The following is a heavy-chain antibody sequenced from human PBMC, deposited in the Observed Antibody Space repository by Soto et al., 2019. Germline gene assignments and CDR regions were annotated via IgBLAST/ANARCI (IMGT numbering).Heavy chain of an antibody. CDR1: GFTFSSHA. Sequence: EVQLLESGGGLVQPGGSLRLSCTASGFTFSSHAMTWVRQAPGKGLEWVSGLSDSGGSTYYADSVKGRFTISRDNSMNTLYLQMNTLRAEDTAVYDCAKVSSSWYAGVFDLWGQGTLVTVSS. CDR3: AKVSSSWYAGVFDL. CDR2: LSDSGGST. V-gene: IGHV3-23*01. J-gene: IGHJ4*02. D-gene: IGHD6-13*01.